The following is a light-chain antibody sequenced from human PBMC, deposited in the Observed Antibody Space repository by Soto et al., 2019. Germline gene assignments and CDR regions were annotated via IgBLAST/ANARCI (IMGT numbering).Light chain of an antibody. J-gene: IGKJ4*01. CDR1: LNIGYY. Sequence: DFQMTQSPSSLSAPVGARVSITCRASLNIGYYLNWYQQKPGKAPNLLICATSSLQTGVPSRFSGSGYGTDFTLTISSLQPEDLATYYCQQSYSTPLPFGGGTKVEVK. V-gene: IGKV1-39*01. CDR3: QQSYSTPLP. CDR2: ATS.